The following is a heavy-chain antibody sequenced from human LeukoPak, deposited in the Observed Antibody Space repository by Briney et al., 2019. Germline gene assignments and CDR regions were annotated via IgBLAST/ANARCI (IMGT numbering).Heavy chain of an antibody. CDR3: ARDGVVVVPAAPAQPWYFDL. V-gene: IGHV3-30*04. CDR1: GFTFSSYA. Sequence: GGSLRLSCAASGFTFSSYAMHWVRQAPGKGLEWVAVISYDGSNKYYADSVKGRFTISRDNSKNTLYLQMNSLRAEDTAVYYCARDGVVVVPAAPAQPWYFDLWGRGTLVTVSS. D-gene: IGHD2-2*01. J-gene: IGHJ2*01. CDR2: ISYDGSNK.